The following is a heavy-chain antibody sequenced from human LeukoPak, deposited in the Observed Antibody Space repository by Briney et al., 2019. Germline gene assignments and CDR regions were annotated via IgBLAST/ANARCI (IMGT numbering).Heavy chain of an antibody. Sequence: GGSLRLSCAASGFTVSSNYMSWVRQAPGKGLEWVSVIYSGGSTYYADSVKGRFTISRDNSKNTLYLQMNSLRAEDTAVYYCARGGCSSTSCYSPDDAFDIWGQGTMVTVSS. J-gene: IGHJ3*02. CDR2: IYSGGST. CDR3: ARGGCSSTSCYSPDDAFDI. CDR1: GFTVSSNY. D-gene: IGHD2-2*01. V-gene: IGHV3-53*01.